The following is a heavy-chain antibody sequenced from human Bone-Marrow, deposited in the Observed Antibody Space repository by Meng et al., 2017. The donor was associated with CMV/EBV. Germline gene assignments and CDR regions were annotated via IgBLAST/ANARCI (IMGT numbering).Heavy chain of an antibody. J-gene: IGHJ6*02. Sequence: SEPLSLPCTVSGGSISSGGYYWSWIRQHPGKGLEWIGYIYYSGSTYYNPSLKSRVTISVDTSKNQFSLKLSSVTAADTAVYYCARMYNWNDVGYYGMDVWGQGTTVTVSS. CDR1: GGSISSGGYY. D-gene: IGHD1-1*01. V-gene: IGHV4-61*08. CDR2: IYYSGST. CDR3: ARMYNWNDVGYYGMDV.